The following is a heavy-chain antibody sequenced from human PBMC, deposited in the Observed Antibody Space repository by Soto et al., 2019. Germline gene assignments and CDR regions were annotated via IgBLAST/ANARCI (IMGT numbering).Heavy chain of an antibody. CDR2: IGGSGRTT. CDR3: AKSGFFDSSGYVYDD. D-gene: IGHD3-22*01. Sequence: GGALRLSCAASAFTFNNYAMSWVRQAPGKGLEWVSGIGGSGRTTYYADSVKGRFTISRDNSNNTLFLQMNSLRDEETAVYYCAKSGFFDSSGYVYDDWCQGTLVTGS. CDR1: AFTFNNYA. V-gene: IGHV3-23*01. J-gene: IGHJ4*02.